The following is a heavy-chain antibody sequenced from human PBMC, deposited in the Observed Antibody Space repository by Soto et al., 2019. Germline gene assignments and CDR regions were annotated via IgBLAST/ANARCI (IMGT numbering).Heavy chain of an antibody. CDR1: GFTFSSYA. Sequence: QVQLVESGGGVVQPGRSLRLSCAASGFTFSSYAMHWVRQAPGKGLEWVAVISYDGSNKYYADSVKGRFTISRDNSKNKLYLQMNSLRAEDTAVYYCARERYDSSGYYPNNWYFDLWGRGTLVTVSS. CDR2: ISYDGSNK. D-gene: IGHD3-22*01. J-gene: IGHJ2*01. CDR3: ARERYDSSGYYPNNWYFDL. V-gene: IGHV3-30-3*01.